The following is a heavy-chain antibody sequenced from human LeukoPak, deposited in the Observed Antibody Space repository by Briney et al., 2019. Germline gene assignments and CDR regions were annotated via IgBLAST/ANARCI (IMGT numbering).Heavy chain of an antibody. V-gene: IGHV1-24*01. CDR3: STSPYSGSYYRRDYYYYYMDV. Sequence: ASVKVSCKVSGCTLTELSMHWVRQAPGKGLEWMGGFDPEDGDTIYAQKFQGRVTMTEDTSTDTAYMELSSLRSEDTAVYYCSTSPYSGSYYRRDYYYYYMDVWGKGTTVTVSS. D-gene: IGHD1-26*01. CDR2: FDPEDGDT. CDR1: GCTLTELS. J-gene: IGHJ6*03.